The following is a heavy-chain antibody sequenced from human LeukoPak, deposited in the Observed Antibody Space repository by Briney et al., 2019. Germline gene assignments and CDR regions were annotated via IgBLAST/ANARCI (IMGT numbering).Heavy chain of an antibody. V-gene: IGHV4-61*01. Sequence: SETLSLTCIVSGDSVSSGSNYWSWIRQSPGKGLEWIGYIYYTGSTNYNPSLKSRVTISVDTSKNQFSLKLSSVTAADTAVYYCARLTHRAYYYGSGSYYKVFDYWGQGTLVTVSS. CDR1: GDSVSSGSNY. CDR3: ARLTHRAYYYGSGSYYKVFDY. CDR2: IYYTGST. J-gene: IGHJ4*02. D-gene: IGHD3-10*01.